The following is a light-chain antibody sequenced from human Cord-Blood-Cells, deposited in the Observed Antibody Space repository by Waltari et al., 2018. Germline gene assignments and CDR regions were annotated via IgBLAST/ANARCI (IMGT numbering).Light chain of an antibody. CDR2: AAS. Sequence: DIQMTQSPSSLSASVGDRVTITCRASQIISSYLNWYQQKPGKAPKLLIYAASSLQSGVPSRFSGSGSGTDFTLTISSLQPECFATYYCQQSYSTPYTFGQGTKLEIK. J-gene: IGKJ2*01. CDR1: QIISSY. CDR3: QQSYSTPYT. V-gene: IGKV1-39*01.